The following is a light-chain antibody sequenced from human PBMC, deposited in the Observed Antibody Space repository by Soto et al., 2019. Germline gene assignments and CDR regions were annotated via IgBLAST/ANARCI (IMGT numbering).Light chain of an antibody. J-gene: IGKJ1*01. Sequence: EIVLTQSPATLSLSPGERVTLSCRASQSVSSNVAWYQQKPGQAPRLLIYGASSRATGIPDRFSGSGSGTDFTLTISRLEPEDFAVYYCQQYDSSPKTFGQGTKVDIK. V-gene: IGKV3-20*01. CDR2: GAS. CDR1: QSVSSN. CDR3: QQYDSSPKT.